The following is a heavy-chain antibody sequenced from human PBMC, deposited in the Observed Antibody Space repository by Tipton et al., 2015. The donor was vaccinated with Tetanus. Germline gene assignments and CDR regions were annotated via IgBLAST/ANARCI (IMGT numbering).Heavy chain of an antibody. V-gene: IGHV3-9*01. CDR3: AKDENCGWSAFDY. CDR2: ITWNSGST. D-gene: IGHD6-19*01. CDR1: GFTFDDYA. J-gene: IGHJ4*02. Sequence: SLRLSCVASGFTFDDYAMHWVRQAPGKGLDWVSGITWNSGSTAYADSVKGRFTISRDNAKNSLYLQMNSLRAEGTALYYCAKDENCGWSAFDYWGQGTLVTVSS.